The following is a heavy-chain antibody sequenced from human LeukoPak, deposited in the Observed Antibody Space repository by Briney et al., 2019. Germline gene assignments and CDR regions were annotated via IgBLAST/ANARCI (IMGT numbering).Heavy chain of an antibody. CDR3: ANAGRYRSPVDY. V-gene: IGHV3-23*01. CDR1: GFTFSSYA. Sequence: GGSLRLSCAASGFTFSSYAMSWVRQAPGKGLEWVSVISGSGATTHYADSVKGRFTISRDNSKNMLYLQMNSLRAEDTAVYYGANAGRYRSPVDYWGQGTLVTVSS. CDR2: ISGSGATT. J-gene: IGHJ4*02. D-gene: IGHD3-16*02.